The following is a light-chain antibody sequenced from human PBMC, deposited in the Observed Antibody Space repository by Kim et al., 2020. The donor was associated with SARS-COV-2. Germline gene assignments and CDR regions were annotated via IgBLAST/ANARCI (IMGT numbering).Light chain of an antibody. CDR2: DNN. CDR3: AAWDDSLNGLYV. J-gene: IGLJ1*01. V-gene: IGLV1-44*01. Sequence: ELTQPPSASGTPEQRVTISCSGTSSNFGSNTVNWYQQLPGTAPKLLIYDNNQRPSGVPDRFSGSKSGTSASLAISGLQSEDEADYYCAAWDDSLNGLYVFGSGTKVTVL. CDR1: SSNFGSNT.